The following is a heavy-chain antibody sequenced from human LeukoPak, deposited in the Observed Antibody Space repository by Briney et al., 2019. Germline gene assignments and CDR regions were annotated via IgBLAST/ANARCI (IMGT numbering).Heavy chain of an antibody. V-gene: IGHV3-23*01. D-gene: IGHD4/OR15-4a*01. CDR2: ISDSGGST. J-gene: IGHJ4*02. Sequence: GGSLRLSCAASGFTFSSSAMSWVRQAPGKGLEWVSGISDSGGSTYYADSVKGRFTISRDNSKNTLYLQMNSLRAEDTAVYYCARDRVLEGYFDYWGQGTLVTVSS. CDR3: ARDRVLEGYFDY. CDR1: GFTFSSSA.